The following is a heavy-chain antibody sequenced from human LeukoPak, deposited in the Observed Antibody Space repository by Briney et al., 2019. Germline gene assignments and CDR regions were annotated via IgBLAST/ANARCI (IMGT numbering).Heavy chain of an antibody. Sequence: SVKVSCKASGGTFSSYAISWVRQAPGQGLEWMGGIIPIFGTANYAQKLQGRVTMTTDTSTSTAYMELRSLRSDDTAVYYCARFGTETYFDYWGQGTLVTVSS. CDR1: GGTFSSYA. J-gene: IGHJ4*02. V-gene: IGHV1-69*05. D-gene: IGHD3-10*01. CDR3: ARFGTETYFDY. CDR2: IIPIFGTA.